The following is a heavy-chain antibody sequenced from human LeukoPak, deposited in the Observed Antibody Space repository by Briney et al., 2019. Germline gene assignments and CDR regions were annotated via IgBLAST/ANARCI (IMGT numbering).Heavy chain of an antibody. D-gene: IGHD5-24*01. CDR3: ARASRLQLWFDP. J-gene: IGHJ5*02. Sequence: SETLSLTCAVSGGSISSSNWWGWVRQPPGKGLEWIGEIYHSGSTNYNPSLKSRVTISVDKSKNQFSLKLSSVTAADTAVYYCARASRLQLWFDPWGQGTLVTVSS. CDR1: GGSISSSNW. CDR2: IYHSGST. V-gene: IGHV4-4*02.